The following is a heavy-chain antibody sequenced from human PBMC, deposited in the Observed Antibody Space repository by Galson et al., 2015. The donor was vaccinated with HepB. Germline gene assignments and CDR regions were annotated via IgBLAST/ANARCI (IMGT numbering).Heavy chain of an antibody. Sequence: SLRLSCAASGFDFSNYGVHWVRQAPGKGLEWVSVISYDGRDKYYADSVKGRFTMSRDKSTNTLYLQMNGLRAEDTAVYYCAKTSSWSVYYMDVWGRGTTVTVSS. J-gene: IGHJ6*03. CDR2: ISYDGRDK. CDR1: GFDFSNYG. CDR3: AKTSSWSVYYMDV. V-gene: IGHV3-30*18. D-gene: IGHD6-13*01.